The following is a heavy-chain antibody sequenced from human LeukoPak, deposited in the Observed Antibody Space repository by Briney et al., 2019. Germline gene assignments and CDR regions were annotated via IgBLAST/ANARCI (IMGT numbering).Heavy chain of an antibody. V-gene: IGHV3-48*03. CDR1: GFTFSSYE. CDR2: ISSSGSTI. J-gene: IGHJ4*02. Sequence: GGSLRLSCAASGFTFSSYEMNWVRQAPGKGLEWVSYISSSGSTIYYADSVKGRFTISRDNAKNSLYLQMNSLRAEDTAVYYCARSSTPGIAVAGTMDYWGQGTLVTVSS. D-gene: IGHD6-19*01. CDR3: ARSSTPGIAVAGTMDY.